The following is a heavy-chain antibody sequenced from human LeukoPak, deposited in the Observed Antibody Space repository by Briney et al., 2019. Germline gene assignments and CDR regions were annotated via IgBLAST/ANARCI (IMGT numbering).Heavy chain of an antibody. CDR3: TREVEGYSYASGRFLHFDP. V-gene: IGHV4-39*07. D-gene: IGHD3-10*01. J-gene: IGHJ5*02. CDR1: GNSIRSSSYH. CDR2: IYYSGST. Sequence: SETLSLTCTVSGNSIRSSSYHWGWIRQPPGKGLEWIGSIYYSGSTYNNRSLKRRLTISIDTSKNQFSLRLSSVTAADTAVYYCTREVEGYSYASGRFLHFDPWGQGTLVTVSS.